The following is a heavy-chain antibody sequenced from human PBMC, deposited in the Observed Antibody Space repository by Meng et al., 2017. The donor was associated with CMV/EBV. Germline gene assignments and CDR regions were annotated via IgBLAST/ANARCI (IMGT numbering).Heavy chain of an antibody. Sequence: KGSGYSFTSYWISWVRQMPGKGLEWMGRIDPSDSYTNYSPSFQGHVTISADKSISTAYLQWSSLKASDTAMYYCASQTYGDAWDDFDYWGQGTLVTVSS. CDR3: ASQTYGDAWDDFDY. V-gene: IGHV5-10-1*01. J-gene: IGHJ4*02. CDR2: IDPSDSYT. D-gene: IGHD4-17*01. CDR1: GYSFTSYW.